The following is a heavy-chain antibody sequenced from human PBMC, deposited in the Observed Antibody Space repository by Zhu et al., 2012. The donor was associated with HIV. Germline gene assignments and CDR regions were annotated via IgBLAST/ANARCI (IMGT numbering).Heavy chain of an antibody. J-gene: IGHJ4*02. D-gene: IGHD3-10*01. Sequence: QVQLQQWGAGLLKPSETLSLTRAVYGGSFSGYYWSWIRQPPGKGLEWIGEINHSGSTNYNPSLKSRLTMSVDTSKNQFSLKLSSVTAADTAVYYCARVLLWFGESSEAGYYFDYWGQGTLVTVSS. V-gene: IGHV4-34*01. CDR1: GGSFSGYY. CDR2: INHSGST. CDR3: ARVLLWFGESSEAGYYFDY.